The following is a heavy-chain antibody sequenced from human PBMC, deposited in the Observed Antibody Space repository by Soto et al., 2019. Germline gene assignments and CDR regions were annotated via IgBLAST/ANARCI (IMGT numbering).Heavy chain of an antibody. CDR1: GGTMRRYY. Sequence: SETLSLTCTVSGGTMRRYYWSWIRQPAGKKQEWIGRIYTSGSTNYNPSLKSRVTMSVDTSKNQFSLKLSSVTAADTAVYYWARPAGYNYYSMDGKGKGPTVTLSS. J-gene: IGHJ6*04. D-gene: IGHD6-25*01. V-gene: IGHV4-4*07. CDR2: IYTSGST. CDR3: ARPAGYNYYSMDG.